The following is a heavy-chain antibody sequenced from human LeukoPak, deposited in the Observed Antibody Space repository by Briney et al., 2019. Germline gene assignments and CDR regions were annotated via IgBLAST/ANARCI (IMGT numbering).Heavy chain of an antibody. Sequence: SETLSLTCTVSGGSMSNYYWTWIRQPPGKGLEWIGYIYYSGSTNYNPSLKSRVTISVDTSKNQFSLKLSSVTAADTAVYYCARDPRSSGYCSGGSCSDWFDPWGQGTLVTVSS. CDR3: ARDPRSSGYCSGGSCSDWFDP. CDR2: IYYSGST. J-gene: IGHJ5*02. D-gene: IGHD2-15*01. CDR1: GGSMSNYY. V-gene: IGHV4-59*01.